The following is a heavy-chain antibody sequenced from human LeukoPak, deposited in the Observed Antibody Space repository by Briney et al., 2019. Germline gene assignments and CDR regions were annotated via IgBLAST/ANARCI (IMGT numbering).Heavy chain of an antibody. J-gene: IGHJ4*02. V-gene: IGHV3-7*03. CDR2: IKQDGSEK. Sequence: GGSLRLSSAASGFTFSSYWMSWVRQAPGKGLEWLANIKQDGSEKYFVDSVRGRFTIPRDNAKNSLYLQMNSLRAEDTAFYYCARDDYGSGSWNDYWGQGTLVTVSS. CDR1: GFTFSSYW. D-gene: IGHD3-10*01. CDR3: ARDDYGSGSWNDY.